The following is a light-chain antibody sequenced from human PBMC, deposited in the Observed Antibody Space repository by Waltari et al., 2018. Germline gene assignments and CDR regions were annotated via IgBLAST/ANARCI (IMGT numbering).Light chain of an antibody. J-gene: IGLJ2*01. Sequence: SYVLTQPPSASEAPGKTARITCGGDNIGSKSGQWYQQKPGQAPVLVIYYGSDRPSGIPERFSGSNSGNTATLTISRVEVGDEAAYYCQVWDSNTDLVVFGGGTKLTVL. V-gene: IGLV3-21*04. CDR2: YGS. CDR3: QVWDSNTDLVV. CDR1: NIGSKS.